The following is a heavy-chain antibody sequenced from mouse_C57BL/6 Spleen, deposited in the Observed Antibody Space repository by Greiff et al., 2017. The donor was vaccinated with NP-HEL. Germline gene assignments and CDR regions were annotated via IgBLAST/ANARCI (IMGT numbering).Heavy chain of an antibody. Sequence: QVQLQQPGAELVKPGASVKLSCKASGYTFTSYWMQWVKQRPGQGLEWIGEIDPSDSYTNYNQKFKGKATLTVDTSSSTAYMQLSSLTSEDSAVYYCSVALDYWGQGTTLTVSS. CDR1: GYTFTSYW. CDR2: IDPSDSYT. CDR3: SVALDY. J-gene: IGHJ2*01. D-gene: IGHD1-1*01. V-gene: IGHV1-50*01.